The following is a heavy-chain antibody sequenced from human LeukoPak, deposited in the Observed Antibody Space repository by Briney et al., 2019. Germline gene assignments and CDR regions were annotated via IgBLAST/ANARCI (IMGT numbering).Heavy chain of an antibody. CDR2: ISDSGSST. Sequence: GGSLRLSCAASGFTFSSYAMSWVRQAPGKGLEWVSVISDSGSSTYYADSVKGRFTISRDNSKNTLYLQVSSLRAEDTAVYYCAKPRIIMIGDAFDIWGQGTMVTVSS. V-gene: IGHV3-23*01. D-gene: IGHD3-22*01. J-gene: IGHJ3*02. CDR1: GFTFSSYA. CDR3: AKPRIIMIGDAFDI.